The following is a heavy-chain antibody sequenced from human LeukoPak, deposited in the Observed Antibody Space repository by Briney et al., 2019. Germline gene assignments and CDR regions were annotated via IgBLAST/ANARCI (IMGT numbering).Heavy chain of an antibody. Sequence: TSETLSLTCTVSGGSISSSSYYWGWIRQPPGKGLEWIGSIYYSGSTYYNPSLKSRVTISVDTSKNQFSLKLSSVTAADTAVYYCARVGPYGSGEAWFDPWGQGTLVTVSS. CDR1: GGSISSSSYY. D-gene: IGHD3-10*01. CDR2: IYYSGST. V-gene: IGHV4-39*07. CDR3: ARVGPYGSGEAWFDP. J-gene: IGHJ5*02.